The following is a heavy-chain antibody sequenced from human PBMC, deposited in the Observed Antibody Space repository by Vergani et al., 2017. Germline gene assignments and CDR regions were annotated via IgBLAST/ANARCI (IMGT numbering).Heavy chain of an antibody. J-gene: IGHJ6*02. CDR2: ISGSGGST. V-gene: IGHV3-23*01. D-gene: IGHD5-12*01. CDR3: PKTNPRNSGYDYLYYYHAMDV. Sequence: EVQLLESGGDLVQPGGSLRLSCAASGFTFNHYAMNWVRQAPGKGLEWVSGISGSGGSTYYAGSVKGRFTISRDSSKNTLYIQMNSRSAGDTGVYYCPKTNPRNSGYDYLYYYHAMDVWGQGTTVTVSS. CDR1: GFTFNHYA.